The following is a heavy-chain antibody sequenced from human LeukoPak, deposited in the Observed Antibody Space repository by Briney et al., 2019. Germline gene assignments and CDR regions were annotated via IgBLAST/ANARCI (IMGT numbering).Heavy chain of an antibody. CDR2: INHSGST. CDR3: ARVSSIGRSWYREDYYYYYMDV. CDR1: GGSFSTYY. J-gene: IGHJ6*03. D-gene: IGHD6-13*01. V-gene: IGHV4-34*01. Sequence: SETLSLTCAVYGGSFSTYYWSWIRQPPGKGLEWIGEINHSGSTNYNPSLKSRVTISVDTSKNQFSLKLSSVTAADTAVYYCARVSSIGRSWYREDYYYYYMDVWGKGTTVTVSS.